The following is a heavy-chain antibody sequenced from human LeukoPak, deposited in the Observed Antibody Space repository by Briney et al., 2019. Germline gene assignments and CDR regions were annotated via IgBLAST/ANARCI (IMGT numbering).Heavy chain of an antibody. CDR3: ARDRRIAAAVYLGLNWFDP. J-gene: IGHJ5*02. D-gene: IGHD6-13*01. Sequence: ASVKVSCKASGYTFTDYYMHWVRQAPGQGLEWMGWINPNSGGTNYAQKFQGRVTMTRDTSISTAYMELSRLRSDDTAVYYCARDRRIAAAVYLGLNWFDPWGQGTLVTVSS. V-gene: IGHV1-2*02. CDR2: INPNSGGT. CDR1: GYTFTDYY.